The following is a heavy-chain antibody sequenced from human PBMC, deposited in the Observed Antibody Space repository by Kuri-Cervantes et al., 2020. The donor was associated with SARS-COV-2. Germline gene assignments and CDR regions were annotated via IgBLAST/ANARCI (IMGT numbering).Heavy chain of an antibody. Sequence: GGSLRLSCAASGFTFSGYAMHWVRQAPGKGLEWVAVTSYDGSNKYYADSVKGRFTISRDNSKNTLYLQMNSLRAEDTAVYYCARGRDYYDSSGYPDSEYFQHWGQGTLVTVSS. J-gene: IGHJ1*01. CDR2: TSYDGSNK. V-gene: IGHV3-30-3*01. D-gene: IGHD3-22*01. CDR3: ARGRDYYDSSGYPDSEYFQH. CDR1: GFTFSGYA.